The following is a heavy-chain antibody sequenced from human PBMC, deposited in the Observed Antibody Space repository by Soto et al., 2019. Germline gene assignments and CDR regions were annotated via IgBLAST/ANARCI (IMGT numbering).Heavy chain of an antibody. CDR3: ARVRAYSYGYEDY. J-gene: IGHJ4*02. Sequence: SETLSLTCTVSGGSMRSDDYYWSWIRQPPGKGLEWIGYIYRSGTTYYNPSLQSRVSISLDTSKNQFSLKLSSVTAADTAVYYCARVRAYSYGYEDYWGQGTLVTVSS. V-gene: IGHV4-30-4*01. CDR1: GGSMRSDDYY. CDR2: IYRSGTT. D-gene: IGHD5-18*01.